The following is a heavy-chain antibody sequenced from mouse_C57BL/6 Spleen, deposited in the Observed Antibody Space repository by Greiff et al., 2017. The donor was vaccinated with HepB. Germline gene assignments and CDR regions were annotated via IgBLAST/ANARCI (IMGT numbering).Heavy chain of an antibody. J-gene: IGHJ4*01. CDR1: GFTFSSYA. Sequence: EVKLVESGGGLVKPGGSLKLSCAASGFTFSSYAMSWVRQTPEKRLEWVATISDGGSYTYYPDNVKGRFTISRDNAKNNRYLQMSHLKSEDTAMYYCARGDYAMDYWGQGTSVTVSS. V-gene: IGHV5-4*03. CDR3: ARGDYAMDY. CDR2: ISDGGSYT.